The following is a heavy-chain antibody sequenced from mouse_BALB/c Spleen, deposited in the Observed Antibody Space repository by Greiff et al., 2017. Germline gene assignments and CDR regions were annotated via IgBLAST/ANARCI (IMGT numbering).Heavy chain of an antibody. V-gene: IGHV1-69*02. CDR1: GYAFTSYN. CDR2: IDTSDSYT. CDR3: ARLRYGDY. Sequence: QVQLKESGPELVKPGASVKVSCKASGYAFTSYNMYWVKQRPGQGLEWIGAIDTSDSYTSYNQKFKGKATLTVDESSSTAYMQLSSLTSEDSAVYYCARLRYGDYWGQGTTLTVSS. J-gene: IGHJ2*01. D-gene: IGHD2-10*02.